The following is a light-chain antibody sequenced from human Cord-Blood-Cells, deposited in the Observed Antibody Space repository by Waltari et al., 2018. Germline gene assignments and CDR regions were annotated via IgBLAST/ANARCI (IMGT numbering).Light chain of an antibody. CDR1: SSDVGGYNY. Sequence: QSALTQPASVSGSPGQSITLSCTGPSSDVGGYNYVSWYQQHPGKAPNLMIYDVSNRPSGVSNRFSGSKSGNTASLTISGLQAEDEADYYCSSYTSSSTLFGGGTKLTVL. CDR3: SSYTSSSTL. CDR2: DVS. V-gene: IGLV2-14*01. J-gene: IGLJ2*01.